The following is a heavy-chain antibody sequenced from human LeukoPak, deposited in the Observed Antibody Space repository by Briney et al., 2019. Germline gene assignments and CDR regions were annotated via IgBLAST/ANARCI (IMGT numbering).Heavy chain of an antibody. CDR3: ARDPAYSTGWYMGS. Sequence: GGSLRLSCEASGFPFDDYAMHWVRQLPGKGLEWLSLITGNGVNTYYADSVKGRFTISRDNSKNSLFVYLQMSSLRTEDTAFYYCARDPAYSTGWYMGSWGQGTMVTVSS. D-gene: IGHD6-19*01. J-gene: IGHJ5*02. CDR2: ITGNGVNT. CDR1: GFPFDDYA. V-gene: IGHV3-43*02.